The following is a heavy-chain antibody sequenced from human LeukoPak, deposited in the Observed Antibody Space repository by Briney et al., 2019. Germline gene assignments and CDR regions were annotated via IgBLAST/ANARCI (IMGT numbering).Heavy chain of an antibody. Sequence: VASVKASCKASGGTFSSYAISWVRQAPGQGLEWMGGIIPIFGTANYAQKFQGRVTITADESTSTAYMELSSLRSEDTAVYYCARDSYGSGSYYHFDYWGQGTLVTVSS. J-gene: IGHJ4*02. CDR1: GGTFSSYA. V-gene: IGHV1-69*13. D-gene: IGHD3-10*01. CDR3: ARDSYGSGSYYHFDY. CDR2: IIPIFGTA.